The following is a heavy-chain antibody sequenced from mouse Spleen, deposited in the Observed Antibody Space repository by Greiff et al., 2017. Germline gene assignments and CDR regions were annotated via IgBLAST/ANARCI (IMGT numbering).Heavy chain of an antibody. D-gene: IGHD1-1*01. CDR2: ISSGGSYT. CDR1: GFTFSSYT. Sequence: EVKLMESGGGLVKPGGSLKLSCAASGFTFSSYTMSWVRQTPEKRLEWVATISSGGSYTYYPDSVKGRFTISRDNAKNTLYLQMSSLKSEDTAMYYCTRDYGSDYFDYWGQGTTLTVSS. CDR3: TRDYGSDYFDY. J-gene: IGHJ2*01. V-gene: IGHV5-6-4*01.